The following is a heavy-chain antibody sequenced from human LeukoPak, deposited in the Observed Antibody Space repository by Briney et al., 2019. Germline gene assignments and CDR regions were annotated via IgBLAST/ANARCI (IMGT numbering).Heavy chain of an antibody. J-gene: IGHJ4*02. V-gene: IGHV3-7*05. CDR1: GFTFNRYW. CDR3: AKDLEAGTLAY. D-gene: IGHD6-19*01. CDR2: IKSDGSEE. Sequence: GGSLRLSCAASGFTFNRYWMSWVRQAPGKGLEWVAQIKSDGSEEYYADSVKGRFTISRDNSKNTLYLQMNSLRAEDTAVYYCAKDLEAGTLAYWGQGTLVTVSS.